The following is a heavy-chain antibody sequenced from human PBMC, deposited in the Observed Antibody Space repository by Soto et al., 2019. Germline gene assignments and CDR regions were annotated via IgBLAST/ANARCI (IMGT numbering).Heavy chain of an antibody. D-gene: IGHD6-19*01. CDR3: AKIDKFNPQSSGWETRFDY. V-gene: IGHV3-23*01. Sequence: EVQLLESGGGLVQPGGSLRLSCAASGFTFSTYGMTWVRQAQGKGLEWVSGMSRDGGVTDYTDSVKGRFTISRDISKNTLYLKMNSLRAEDTAVYYCAKIDKFNPQSSGWETRFDYWGQGTLVTVSS. CDR2: MSRDGGVT. CDR1: GFTFSTYG. J-gene: IGHJ4*02.